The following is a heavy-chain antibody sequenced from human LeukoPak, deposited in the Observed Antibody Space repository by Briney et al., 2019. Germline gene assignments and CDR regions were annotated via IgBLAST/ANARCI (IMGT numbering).Heavy chain of an antibody. D-gene: IGHD2-2*01. Sequence: SETLSLTFAVYGGSFRGYYWRWIRQPPGKGQEWTVEFNHSGSTNYNPSLKSRVTISVDTAKNQFSLKLSSVTAADPAVYYCARGHLDIVVVPAAPGGNWFDPWGQGTLVTVSS. CDR1: GGSFRGYY. CDR3: ARGHLDIVVVPAAPGGNWFDP. V-gene: IGHV4-34*01. CDR2: FNHSGST. J-gene: IGHJ5*02.